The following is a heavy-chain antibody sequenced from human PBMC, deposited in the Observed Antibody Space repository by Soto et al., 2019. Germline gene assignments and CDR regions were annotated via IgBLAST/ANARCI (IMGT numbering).Heavy chain of an antibody. D-gene: IGHD1-1*01. CDR3: AIGLEVFDY. J-gene: IGHJ4*02. CDR1: GFTVSSNY. Sequence: GSLILSCAASGFTVSSNYMSWVRQAPGKGLEWVSVIYSGGSTYYADSVKGRFTISRDNSKNTLYLQMNSLRAEDTAVYYCAIGLEVFDYWGQGTLVTVSS. CDR2: IYSGGST. V-gene: IGHV3-53*01.